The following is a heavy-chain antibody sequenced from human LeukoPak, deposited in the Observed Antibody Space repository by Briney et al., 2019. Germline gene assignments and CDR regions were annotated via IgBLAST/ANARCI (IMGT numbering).Heavy chain of an antibody. CDR1: GASISSGGFS. CDR2: IFHSGTT. CDR3: ARHYGP. J-gene: IGHJ4*02. V-gene: IGHV4-30-2*03. Sequence: PSETLSLTCAVSGASISSGGFSWSWIRQPPGKGLEWIGYIFHSGTTYYNPSLKSRVTISVDTSKNQFSLKLNSVTATDTAVYYCARHYGPWGQGTLVTVSS. D-gene: IGHD3-10*01.